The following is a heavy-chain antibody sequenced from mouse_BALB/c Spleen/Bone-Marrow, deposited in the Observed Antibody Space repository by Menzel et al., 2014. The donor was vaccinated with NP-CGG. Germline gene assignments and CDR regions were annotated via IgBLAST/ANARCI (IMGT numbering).Heavy chain of an antibody. CDR3: ATTDSSGVFAY. CDR1: GFNIKDTY. D-gene: IGHD3-2*01. V-gene: IGHV14-3*02. J-gene: IGHJ3*01. Sequence: EVQLQQSGAELVKPGASVKLSCTASGFNIKDTYMHWVKQRPEQGLEWIGRIDPANGNTEYDPKFQGQATITADTSSNTAYLQLSSLTSEDTAVYYCATTDSSGVFAYWGQGTLVTVSA. CDR2: IDPANGNT.